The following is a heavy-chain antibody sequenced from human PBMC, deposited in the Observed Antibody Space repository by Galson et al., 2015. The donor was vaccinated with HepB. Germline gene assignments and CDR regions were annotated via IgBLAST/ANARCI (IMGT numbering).Heavy chain of an antibody. Sequence: SVKVSCKASGYPFTSYDITWVRQAPGQGLEWMGWISSHNGNTNYAQKLQGRVTMTTDTSTSTVYMELRSLRSDDTAVYYCAREESSIWYAGMDDWGQGTTVTVSS. CDR3: AREESSIWYAGMDD. CDR2: ISSHNGNT. CDR1: GYPFTSYD. J-gene: IGHJ6*02. D-gene: IGHD6-13*01. V-gene: IGHV1-18*04.